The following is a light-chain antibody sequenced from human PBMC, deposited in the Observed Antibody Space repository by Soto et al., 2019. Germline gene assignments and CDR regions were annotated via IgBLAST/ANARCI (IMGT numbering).Light chain of an antibody. CDR2: EGS. Sequence: QSALTQPASVSGSPGQSITISCTGTSSDVGGYNLVSWYQQHPGKAPKLMIYEGSKRPSGVSDRFSGSKSGNTASLTISGLQAEDEADYYCCSYAGTSGFAYVFGTGTKVTVL. CDR3: CSYAGTSGFAYV. CDR1: SSDVGGYNL. V-gene: IGLV2-23*03. J-gene: IGLJ1*01.